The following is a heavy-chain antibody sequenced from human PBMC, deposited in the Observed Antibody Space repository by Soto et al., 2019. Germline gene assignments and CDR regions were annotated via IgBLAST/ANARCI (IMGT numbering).Heavy chain of an antibody. D-gene: IGHD3-22*01. J-gene: IGHJ6*02. Sequence: GGSLRLSCAASGFTFSSYAMSWVRQAPGKGLEWVSAIRGSGGSTYYADSVKGRFTISRDNSKNTLYLQMNSLRAEDTAVYYCAKRRYDSSGYYDYYGMDVWGQGTTVTVSS. V-gene: IGHV3-23*01. CDR3: AKRRYDSSGYYDYYGMDV. CDR2: IRGSGGST. CDR1: GFTFSSYA.